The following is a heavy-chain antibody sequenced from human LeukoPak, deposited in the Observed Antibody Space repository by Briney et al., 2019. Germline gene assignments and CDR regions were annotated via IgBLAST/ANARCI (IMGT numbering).Heavy chain of an antibody. CDR3: ATSMGGGNIDY. CDR2: ITATGSRT. J-gene: IGHJ4*02. CDR1: GLTFGSYT. V-gene: IGHV3-23*01. Sequence: RPGGSLRLSCAASGLTFGSYTMSWVRQAPGKGLEWVSGITATGSRTYYADSVKGRFTISRDSSKNTLYLQLNSLRVDDTAVYYCATSMGGGNIDYWGQGTLVTVSS. D-gene: IGHD3-16*01.